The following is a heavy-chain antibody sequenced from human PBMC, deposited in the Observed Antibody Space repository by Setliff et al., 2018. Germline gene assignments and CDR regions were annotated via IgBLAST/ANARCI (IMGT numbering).Heavy chain of an antibody. CDR1: GATFSSYG. CDR2: TIPMFGTT. J-gene: IGHJ4*02. D-gene: IGHD6-19*01. CDR3: ARGSVEYSRGWYYFDY. Sequence: SVKVSCKASGATFSSYGISWVRQAPGQGLEWMGGTIPMFGTTEYAQKFQGRLTIITDESTNTAFMQLSSLRSEDTAVYYCARGSVEYSRGWYYFDYWAQGTLVTVSS. V-gene: IGHV1-69*05.